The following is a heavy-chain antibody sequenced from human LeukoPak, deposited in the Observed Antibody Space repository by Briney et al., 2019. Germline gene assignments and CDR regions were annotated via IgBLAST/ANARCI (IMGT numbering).Heavy chain of an antibody. J-gene: IGHJ4*02. D-gene: IGHD2-21*02. CDR3: AKSAVRGLPVLGN. V-gene: IGHV3-23*01. CDR2: ISGSGGST. Sequence: GGSLRLSCADSGFTFSSYAMSWVRQAPGKGLEWVSAISGSGGSTYYADSVRGRFAISRDNSKNTLYLQMNSLRAEDTAVYYCAKSAVRGLPVLGNWGQGTLVTVSS. CDR1: GFTFSSYA.